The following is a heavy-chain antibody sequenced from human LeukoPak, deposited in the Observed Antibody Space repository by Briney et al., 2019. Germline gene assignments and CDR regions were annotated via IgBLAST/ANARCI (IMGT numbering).Heavy chain of an antibody. D-gene: IGHD4-17*01. CDR2: ICYSGST. Sequence: SETLSLTCTVSGGSISSYYWSWIRQPPGKGLEWIGYICYSGSTNYNPSLKSRVTISVDTSKNQFSLKLSSVTAADTAVYYCARDDGELVFDIWGQGTMVTVSS. J-gene: IGHJ3*02. CDR3: ARDDGELVFDI. V-gene: IGHV4-59*01. CDR1: GGSISSYY.